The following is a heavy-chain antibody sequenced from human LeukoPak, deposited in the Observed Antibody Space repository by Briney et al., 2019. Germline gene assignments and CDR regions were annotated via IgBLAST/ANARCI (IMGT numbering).Heavy chain of an antibody. CDR1: GGSISRYY. CDR2: IYYSGST. CDR3: ARHGSGFLSNFDY. V-gene: IGHV4-59*08. J-gene: IGHJ4*02. Sequence: SETLSLTCTVSGGSISRYYWSWIRQPPGKGLEWIGYIYYSGSTNYNPSLKSRVTISVDTSKNQFSLKLSSVTAADTAVYYCARHGSGFLSNFDYWGQGTLVTVSS. D-gene: IGHD3-10*01.